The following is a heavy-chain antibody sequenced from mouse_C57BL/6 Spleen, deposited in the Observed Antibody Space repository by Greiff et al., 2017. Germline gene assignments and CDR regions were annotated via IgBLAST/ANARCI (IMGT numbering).Heavy chain of an antibody. D-gene: IGHD2-4*01. V-gene: IGHV5-17*01. Sequence: EVQLQESGGGLVKPGGSLTLSCAASGFTFSDYGMHWVRQAPEKGLEWVAYISSGSSTIYYADTVKGRFTISRDNAKNTLFLQMTSLRAEDTAMYYCARPMITTRWYFDVWGTGTTVTVSS. J-gene: IGHJ1*03. CDR3: ARPMITTRWYFDV. CDR2: ISSGSSTI. CDR1: GFTFSDYG.